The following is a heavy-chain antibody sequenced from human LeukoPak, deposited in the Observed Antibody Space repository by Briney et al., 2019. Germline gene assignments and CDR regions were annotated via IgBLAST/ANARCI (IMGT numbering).Heavy chain of an antibody. CDR3: TSSAAGQRGGY. Sequence: GGSLRLSCADSGFTFSGSAMHWVRQASGKGLEWVGRIRSKANSYATAYAASVKGRFTISRDDSKNTAYLQMNSLKTEDTAVYYCTSSAAGQRGGYWGQGTLVTVSS. CDR2: IRSKANSYAT. CDR1: GFTFSGSA. J-gene: IGHJ4*02. V-gene: IGHV3-73*01. D-gene: IGHD6-13*01.